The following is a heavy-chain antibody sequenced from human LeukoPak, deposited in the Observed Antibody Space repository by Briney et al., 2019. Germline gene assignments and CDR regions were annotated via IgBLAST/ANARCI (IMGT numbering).Heavy chain of an antibody. Sequence: ASVKVSCKASGGTFSSYAISWVRQAPGQGLEWMGGIIPIFGTANYAQKFQGRATITADESTSTAYMELSSLRSEDTAVYYCARAMATITYYYYGMDVWGQGTTVTVSS. J-gene: IGHJ6*02. CDR2: IIPIFGTA. CDR3: ARAMATITYYYYGMDV. D-gene: IGHD5-24*01. CDR1: GGTFSSYA. V-gene: IGHV1-69*13.